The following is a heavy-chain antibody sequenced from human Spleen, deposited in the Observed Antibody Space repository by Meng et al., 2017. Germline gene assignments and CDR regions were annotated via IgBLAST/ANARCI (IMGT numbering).Heavy chain of an antibody. CDR3: ARDRYSSGWYGSDYYYGMDV. Sequence: ASVKVSCKPSGYNFPDYYIHWVRRAPGQGLEWMGRINPKSGDTHYEQRFQGRVTMTGDTSISTAYMELSGLRSDDTAVYYCARDRYSSGWYGSDYYYGMDVWGQGTTVTVSS. CDR1: GYNFPDYY. CDR2: INPKSGDT. J-gene: IGHJ6*02. D-gene: IGHD6-19*01. V-gene: IGHV1-2*06.